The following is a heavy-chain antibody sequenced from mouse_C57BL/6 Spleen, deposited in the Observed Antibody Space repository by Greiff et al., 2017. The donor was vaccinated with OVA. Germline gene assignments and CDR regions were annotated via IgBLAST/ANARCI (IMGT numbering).Heavy chain of an antibody. CDR3: ARWGITTVDFDY. CDR1: GYTFTSYW. CDR2: IDPSDSET. V-gene: IGHV1-52*01. Sequence: QVQLKQPGAELVRPGSSVKLSCKASGYTFTSYWMHWVKQRPIQGLEWIGNIDPSDSETHYNQKFKDKATLTVDKSSSTAYMQLSSLTSEDSAVYYCARWGITTVDFDYWGQGTTLTVSS. D-gene: IGHD1-1*01. J-gene: IGHJ2*01.